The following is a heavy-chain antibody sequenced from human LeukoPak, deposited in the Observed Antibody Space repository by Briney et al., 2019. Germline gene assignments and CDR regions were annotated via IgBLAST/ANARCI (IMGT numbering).Heavy chain of an antibody. CDR1: GFSVRTTF. V-gene: IGHV3-53*01. J-gene: IGHJ4*02. CDR2: LYTGGGT. D-gene: IGHD3-22*01. CDR3: TRSGYRHPYHFDS. Sequence: GGSLRLSCAASGFSVRTTFMSWVRQTPDKGLEWVSVLYTGGGTDHADSVKGRFTISRDTSKNTLSLQMNDLRVDDTAIYYCTRSGYRHPYHFDSWGQGTLVAVSS.